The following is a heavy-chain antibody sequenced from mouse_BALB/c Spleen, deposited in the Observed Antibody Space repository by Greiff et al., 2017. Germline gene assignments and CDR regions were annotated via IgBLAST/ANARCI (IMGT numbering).Heavy chain of an antibody. J-gene: IGHJ2*01. D-gene: IGHD1-2*01. V-gene: IGHV1-31*01. CDR1: GYSFTGYY. Sequence: VQLQQSGPELVKPGASVKISCKASGYSFTGYYMHWVKQSHVKSLEWIGRINPYNGATSYNQNFKDKASLTVDKSSSTAYMELHSLTSEDSAVYYCARDFITTATGYFDYWGQGTTLTVSS. CDR2: INPYNGAT. CDR3: ARDFITTATGYFDY.